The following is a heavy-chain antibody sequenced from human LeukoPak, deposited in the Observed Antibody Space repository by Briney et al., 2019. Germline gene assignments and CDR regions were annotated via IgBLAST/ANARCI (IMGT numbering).Heavy chain of an antibody. Sequence: ASVKVSCKASGYTFTSYGISWVRQAPGQGLEWMGWISAYNGNTNYAQKLQGRVTMTTDTSTSTAYMELRSLRSDDTAVYYCASQPSEHIVVVTAAFDIWGQGTMVTVSS. CDR3: ASQPSEHIVVVTAAFDI. D-gene: IGHD2-21*02. J-gene: IGHJ3*02. CDR1: GYTFTSYG. CDR2: ISAYNGNT. V-gene: IGHV1-18*01.